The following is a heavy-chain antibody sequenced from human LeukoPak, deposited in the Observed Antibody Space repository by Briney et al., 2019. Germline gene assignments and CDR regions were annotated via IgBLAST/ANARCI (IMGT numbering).Heavy chain of an antibody. J-gene: IGHJ6*03. CDR2: ISSSSSTI. Sequence: GGSLRLSCAASGFTFSSYSMNWVRQAPGKGLEWVSYISSSSSTIYYADSVKGRFTISRDNAKNSLYLQMNSLRAEDTAVYYCARTATYCSSTSCSWVGDQYYYYMDVWGKGTTVTVSS. D-gene: IGHD2-2*01. CDR3: ARTATYCSSTSCSWVGDQYYYYMDV. V-gene: IGHV3-48*01. CDR1: GFTFSSYS.